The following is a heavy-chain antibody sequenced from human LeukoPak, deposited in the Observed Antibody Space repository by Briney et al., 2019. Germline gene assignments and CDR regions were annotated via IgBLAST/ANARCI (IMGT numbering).Heavy chain of an antibody. CDR1: GGSISGYY. J-gene: IGHJ4*02. Sequence: SETLSLTCTVSGGSISGYYWSWIRQPPGKGLEWIGYIYYSGSTNYNPSLKSRVTISVDTSKNQVSLKLTSVTAADTAVYYCARVGRESSGWYYFDYWGQGTLVTVSS. D-gene: IGHD6-19*01. V-gene: IGHV4-59*01. CDR3: ARVGRESSGWYYFDY. CDR2: IYYSGST.